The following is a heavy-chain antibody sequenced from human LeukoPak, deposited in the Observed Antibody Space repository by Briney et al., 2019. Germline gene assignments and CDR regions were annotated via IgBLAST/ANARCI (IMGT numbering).Heavy chain of an antibody. J-gene: IGHJ4*02. CDR1: GYTFTSYG. D-gene: IGHD5-12*01. CDR2: ISAYNGNT. V-gene: IGHV1-18*01. Sequence: ASVKVSCKASGYTFTSYGISWVRQAPGQGLEWMGWISAYNGNTNYAQKLQGRVTITTDTSTSTAYMELRSVRSDDTAVYYCARDRLAFDYWGQGTLVTVSS. CDR3: ARDRLAFDY.